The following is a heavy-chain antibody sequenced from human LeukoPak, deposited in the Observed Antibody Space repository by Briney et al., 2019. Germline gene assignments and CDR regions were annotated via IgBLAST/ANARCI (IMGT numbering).Heavy chain of an antibody. J-gene: IGHJ4*02. V-gene: IGHV3-30*18. CDR3: AKDFPRIASTMVRGGLDY. CDR1: GFTFSTYG. CDR2: ISYDGSNK. Sequence: GGSLRLSCAASGFTFSTYGMHWVRQAPGKGLEWVAVISYDGSNKYYADSVKGRFTISRDNSKNTLYLQMNSLRAEDTAVYYCAKDFPRIASTMVRGGLDYWGQGTLVTVSS. D-gene: IGHD3-10*01.